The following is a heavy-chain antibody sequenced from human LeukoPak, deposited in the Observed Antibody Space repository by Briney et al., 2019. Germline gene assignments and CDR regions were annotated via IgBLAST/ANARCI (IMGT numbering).Heavy chain of an antibody. CDR1: GDTFTGYY. CDR3: ATGIWFGGEGAFDI. V-gene: IGHV1-2*02. D-gene: IGHD3-10*01. CDR2: INPNNGGT. Sequence: ASVKVSCKTSGDTFTGYYMHWVRQAPGQGLEWMGWINPNNGGTNYAQKLQGRVTMTTDTSTSTAYMELRSLRSDDTAVYYCATGIWFGGEGAFDIWGQGTMVTVSS. J-gene: IGHJ3*02.